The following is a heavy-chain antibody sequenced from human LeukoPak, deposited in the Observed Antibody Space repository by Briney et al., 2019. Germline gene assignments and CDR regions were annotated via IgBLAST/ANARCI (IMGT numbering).Heavy chain of an antibody. D-gene: IGHD3-22*01. CDR2: IRYDGSNK. V-gene: IGHV3-30*02. J-gene: IGHJ4*02. CDR3: AKDSFTYYYDSSGWYYFDY. CDR1: GFTFSSYG. Sequence: GRSLRLSCAASGFTFSSYGMHWVRQAPGKGLEWVAFIRYDGSNKYYADSVKGRFTISRDNSKNTLYLQMNSLRAEDTAVYYCAKDSFTYYYDSSGWYYFDYWGQGTLVTVSS.